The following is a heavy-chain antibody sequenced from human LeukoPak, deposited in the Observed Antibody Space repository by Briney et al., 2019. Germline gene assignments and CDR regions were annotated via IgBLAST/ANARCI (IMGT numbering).Heavy chain of an antibody. V-gene: IGHV3-53*01. D-gene: IGHD5-18*01. Sequence: GGSLRLSCAASGFTVTSNYMNWVRQAPGKGLEWVSVIYSGGSTNYADSVKGRFTISRDNSKNTLYLRMNSLRAEDTAVYYCIYGYTLDFWGQGTLVTVSS. CDR1: GFTVTSNY. J-gene: IGHJ4*02. CDR3: IYGYTLDF. CDR2: IYSGGST.